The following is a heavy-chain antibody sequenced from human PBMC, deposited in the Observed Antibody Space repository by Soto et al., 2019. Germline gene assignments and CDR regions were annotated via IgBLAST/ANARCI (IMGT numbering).Heavy chain of an antibody. D-gene: IGHD6-19*01. Sequence: GESLKISCKGSGYSFTSYWISWVRQMPGKVLEWMGRIDPSDSYTNYSPSFQGHVTISADKSISTAYLQWSSLKASDTAMYYCARRVSVAGTPPYYYGMDVWGQGXTVTVYS. CDR2: IDPSDSYT. J-gene: IGHJ6*02. CDR3: ARRVSVAGTPPYYYGMDV. CDR1: GYSFTSYW. V-gene: IGHV5-10-1*01.